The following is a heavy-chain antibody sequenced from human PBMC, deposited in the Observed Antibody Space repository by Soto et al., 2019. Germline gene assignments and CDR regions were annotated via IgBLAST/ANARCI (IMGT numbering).Heavy chain of an antibody. J-gene: IGHJ4*02. Sequence: SETLSLACTVSGASISSSYWSWIRQSPERGLEWIAYVYHTGATNYNPSLKSRVTISLDTSKGQFSLNLTSLTTADTAVYFCARGGNRYSNVASGVGGFDFWGQGSLVTVSS. V-gene: IGHV4-59*01. D-gene: IGHD5-12*01. CDR3: ARGGNRYSNVASGVGGFDF. CDR1: GASISSSY. CDR2: VYHTGAT.